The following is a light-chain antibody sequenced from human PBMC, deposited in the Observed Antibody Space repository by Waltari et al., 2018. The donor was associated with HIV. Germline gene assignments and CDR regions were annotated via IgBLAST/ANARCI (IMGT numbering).Light chain of an antibody. CDR1: NSDVGGYNY. Sequence: QSALTQPASVSGSPGQSITISCTGPNSDVGGYNYVSWYQQHPGKAPILIIFAVSHRPSGISNRFSGSKSGNTASLTIFGLQAEDEADYYCSSYTRSTTLDAVFGTGTTVTVL. J-gene: IGLJ1*01. CDR2: AVS. CDR3: SSYTRSTTLDAV. V-gene: IGLV2-14*01.